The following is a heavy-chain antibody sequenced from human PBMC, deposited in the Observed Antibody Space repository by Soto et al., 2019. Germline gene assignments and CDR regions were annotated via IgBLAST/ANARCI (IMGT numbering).Heavy chain of an antibody. CDR2: ISAYNGNT. CDR1: GYTFTSYG. Sequence: ASVKVSCKASGYTFTSYGISWVRQAPGQGLEWMGWISAYNGNTNYAQKLQGRVTMTTDTSTSTAYMELRSLRSDDTAVYYCARAPHPLLRYFDRLPHPDYWGQATLLTGSS. D-gene: IGHD3-9*01. CDR3: ARAPHPLLRYFDRLPHPDY. V-gene: IGHV1-18*01. J-gene: IGHJ4*02.